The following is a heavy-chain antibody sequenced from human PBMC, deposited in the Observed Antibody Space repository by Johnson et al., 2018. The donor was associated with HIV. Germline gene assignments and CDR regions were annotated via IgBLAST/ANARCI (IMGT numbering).Heavy chain of an antibody. V-gene: IGHV3-30*03. CDR2: ISYDGNNK. J-gene: IGHJ3*01. CDR3: AREALVEGVMALDV. Sequence: QVQLVESGGGVVQPGRSLRLSCAASGFTFSNFGMHWVRQGPGKGLEWVAVISYDGNNKYYADSVKGRFTISRENSKNTVYLQMNSLRAEDTAVYYCAREALVEGVMALDVWGQGTVVTVS. CDR1: GFTFSNFG. D-gene: IGHD3-16*01.